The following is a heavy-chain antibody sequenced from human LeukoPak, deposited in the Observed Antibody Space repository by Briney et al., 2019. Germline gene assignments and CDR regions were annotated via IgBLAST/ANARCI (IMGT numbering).Heavy chain of an antibody. CDR2: VSDNGKTK. J-gene: IGHJ4*02. CDR3: ARDFRSAARPPF. CDR1: GFSFSDVA. Sequence: GGSLRLSCAAAGFSFSDVAVHWVRQAPGKGLEWVAVVSDNGKTKYYADSVKGRFTISRDNSKNTLYLQMNSLRADDTAVYYCARDFRSAARPPFWGQGTLVTVSS. D-gene: IGHD6-6*01. V-gene: IGHV3-30*03.